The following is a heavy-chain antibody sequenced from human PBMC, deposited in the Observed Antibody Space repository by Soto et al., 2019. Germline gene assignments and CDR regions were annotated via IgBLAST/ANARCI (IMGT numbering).Heavy chain of an antibody. CDR3: ARGYYYDSSGYYPFDY. CDR2: IYYSGST. V-gene: IGHV4-39*01. CDR1: TFSSYA. J-gene: IGHJ4*02. Sequence: TFSSYAMSWVRQAPGKGLEWIGSIYYSGSTYYNPSLKSRVTISVDTSKNQFSLKLSSVTAADTAVYYCARGYYYDSSGYYPFDYWGQGTLVTVSS. D-gene: IGHD3-22*01.